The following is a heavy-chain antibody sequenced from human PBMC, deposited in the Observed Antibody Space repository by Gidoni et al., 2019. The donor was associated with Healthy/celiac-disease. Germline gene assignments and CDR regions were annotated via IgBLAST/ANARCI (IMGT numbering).Heavy chain of an antibody. Sequence: EVQLVESGGVVVQPGGSLRLSCAASGFTFDDCAMHWVRQAPGKGLDWVSLIRWDCGSTYYADSVKGRFTISRDNSTNSLYLQMNSLRAEDTSLYYCAKDIVAVAGTSRFDYWGQGTLVTVSS. J-gene: IGHJ4*02. CDR2: IRWDCGST. CDR1: GFTFDDCA. V-gene: IGHV3-43D*03. D-gene: IGHD6-19*01. CDR3: AKDIVAVAGTSRFDY.